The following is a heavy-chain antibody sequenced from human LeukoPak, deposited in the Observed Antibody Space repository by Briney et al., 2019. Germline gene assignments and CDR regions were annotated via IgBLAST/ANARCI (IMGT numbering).Heavy chain of an antibody. Sequence: PSETLSLTCAVSGYSISSGYYWGWIRRPPGKGLEWIGSIYHSGSTYYNPSLKSRVTISVDTSKNQFSLKLSSVTAADTAVYYCARRGVRGLPSDYWGQGTLVTVSS. CDR2: IYHSGST. CDR1: GYSISSGYY. D-gene: IGHD3-10*01. CDR3: ARRGVRGLPSDY. J-gene: IGHJ4*02. V-gene: IGHV4-38-2*01.